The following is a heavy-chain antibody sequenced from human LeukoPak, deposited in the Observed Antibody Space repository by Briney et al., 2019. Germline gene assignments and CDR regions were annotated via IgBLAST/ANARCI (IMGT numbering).Heavy chain of an antibody. CDR1: GYTFTSNY. J-gene: IGHJ6*03. Sequence: GASVKVSCKSFGYTFTSNYMHWVRQAPGQGPEWMGVISPSGASTTYAQTFQGRVTLTRDMSTSTDYLELSSLRSEDTAVYYCARGRRSGTSRYYYYYYMDVWGKGTTVTVSS. CDR2: ISPSGAST. CDR3: ARGRRSGTSRYYYYYYMDV. V-gene: IGHV1-46*01. D-gene: IGHD3-10*01.